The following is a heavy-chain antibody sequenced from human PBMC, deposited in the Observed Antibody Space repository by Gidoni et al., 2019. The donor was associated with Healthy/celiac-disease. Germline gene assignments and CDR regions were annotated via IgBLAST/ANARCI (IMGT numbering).Heavy chain of an antibody. J-gene: IGHJ4*02. CDR2: TYSSSKWYN. CDR1: GDSVSSNRAA. V-gene: IGHV6-1*01. CDR3: ARDRFVLRFLEWPLGFDY. D-gene: IGHD3-3*01. Sequence: CAIHGDSVSSNRAAWNWIRQSQSRGLEWLGRTYSSSKWYNDYAVSVKSRITINPDTSKNPFSLQLNSVTPEDTAVYYCARDRFVLRFLEWPLGFDYWGQGTLVTVSS.